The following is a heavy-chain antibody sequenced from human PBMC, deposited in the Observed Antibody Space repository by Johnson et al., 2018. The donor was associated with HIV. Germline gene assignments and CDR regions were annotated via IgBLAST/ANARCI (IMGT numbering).Heavy chain of an antibody. CDR2: ISYDGSNK. CDR3: ARDDPGARPGLSVIGAFDI. V-gene: IGHV3-30*04. D-gene: IGHD6-6*01. J-gene: IGHJ3*02. CDR1: GFTFSSYA. Sequence: QVQLVESGGGVVQPGRSLRLSCAASGFTFSSYAMHWVRQAPGKGLEWVAVISYDGSNKYYADSVKGRFTISSDNSKNTLYLQMNSRRAEDTAVYYCARDDPGARPGLSVIGAFDIWGQGTMVTVSS.